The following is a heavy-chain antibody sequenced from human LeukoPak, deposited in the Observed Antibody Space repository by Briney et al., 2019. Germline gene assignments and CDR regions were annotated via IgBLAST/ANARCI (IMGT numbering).Heavy chain of an antibody. CDR2: INQDGSEK. V-gene: IGHV3-7*03. J-gene: IGHJ4*02. D-gene: IGHD2/OR15-2a*01. CDR3: ARAFYSYSDY. Sequence: GGSLRLSCAASGLNFRSSWMSWVRQAPGKGLERVANINQDGSEKYYVDSVKGRFTISRDNDKNSLYLQMNSLRVEDTAVYYCARAFYSYSDYWDQGTLVVVST. CDR1: GLNFRSSW.